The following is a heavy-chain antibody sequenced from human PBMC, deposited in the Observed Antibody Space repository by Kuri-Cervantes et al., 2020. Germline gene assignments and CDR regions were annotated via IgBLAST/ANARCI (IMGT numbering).Heavy chain of an antibody. J-gene: IGHJ4*02. CDR3: TRGNIWGSSVD. Sequence: GESLKISCAASGFTFSSYGMHWVRQAPGKGLEWVAVISYDGSNKYYADSVKGRFTISRDNSKNTLYLQMNSLKTEDTAVYYCTRGNIWGSSVDWGQGTLVTVSS. CDR2: ISYDGSNK. D-gene: IGHD3-16*01. V-gene: IGHV3-30*03. CDR1: GFTFSSYG.